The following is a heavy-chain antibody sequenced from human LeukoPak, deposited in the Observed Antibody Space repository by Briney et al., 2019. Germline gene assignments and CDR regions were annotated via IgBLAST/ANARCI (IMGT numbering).Heavy chain of an antibody. CDR1: GGSMTNHY. CDR3: ARHQSSGWSDAFDI. Sequence: TSETLSLTCTFSGGSMTNHYWSWIRQSPGKGLEWIAYIHYTGDTSYNPSLTSRASVSLDTSKNQLSLKLTSVTAADTAVYYCARHQSSGWSDAFDIWGQGTMVTVSS. D-gene: IGHD6-19*01. J-gene: IGHJ3*02. CDR2: IHYTGDT. V-gene: IGHV4-59*11.